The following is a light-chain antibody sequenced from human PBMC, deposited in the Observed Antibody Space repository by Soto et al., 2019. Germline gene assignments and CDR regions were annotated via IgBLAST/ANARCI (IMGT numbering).Light chain of an antibody. V-gene: IGKV1-27*01. CDR1: QDIRNF. Sequence: DIQMTQSPTSLSASVGDRVTITCRASQDIRNFVAWYQQKPGKAPKLLIYAASTLQSGVPSRFSGSGSGTDFPININSLQPEDVATYSCQKYSSVPVFGPGTKVEIK. CDR2: AAS. J-gene: IGKJ3*01. CDR3: QKYSSVPV.